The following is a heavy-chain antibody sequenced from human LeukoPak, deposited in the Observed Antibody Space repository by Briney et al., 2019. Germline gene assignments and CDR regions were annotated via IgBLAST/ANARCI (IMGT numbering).Heavy chain of an antibody. J-gene: IGHJ4*01. CDR2: ISGSSNTI. V-gene: IGHV3-48*01. Sequence: PGGSLRLSCAASGFTFSTYSMNWVRQAPGKGLEGLSYISGSSNTIYYADSVKGRFTISRDNAKNSLYLQMNSLRAEDSAVYFCIRALVAATRNFDYWGHRTLVTVSS. D-gene: IGHD6-13*01. CDR3: IRALVAATRNFDY. CDR1: GFTFSTYS.